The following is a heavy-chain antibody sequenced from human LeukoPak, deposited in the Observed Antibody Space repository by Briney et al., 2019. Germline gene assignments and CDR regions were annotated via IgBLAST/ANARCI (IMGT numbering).Heavy chain of an antibody. D-gene: IGHD6-13*01. V-gene: IGHV4-4*07. Sequence: SETLSLTCTVSGGSISSYYWSWIRQPAGKGLEWIGRIYASGSTNYNPSLKSRVTMSVDTSKNQFSLKLSSVTAADTAVYYCAAIHSSSWYDYWGQGTLVTVSS. CDR2: IYASGST. J-gene: IGHJ4*02. CDR3: AAIHSSSWYDY. CDR1: GGSISSYY.